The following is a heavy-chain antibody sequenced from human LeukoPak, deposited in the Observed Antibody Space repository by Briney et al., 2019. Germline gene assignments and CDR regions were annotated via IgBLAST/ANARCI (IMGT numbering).Heavy chain of an antibody. CDR1: GFTFRSYG. Sequence: PGRSLRLSCAASGFTFRSYGMHWVRQAPGKGLEWVALISYDGINKYYADSVKGRFTISRDNSDNTLYLQMNSLRAEDTAMYYCAKDKSSGWYLDYFDYWGQGTLSASPQ. J-gene: IGHJ4*02. V-gene: IGHV3-30*18. CDR3: AKDKSSGWYLDYFDY. D-gene: IGHD6-19*01. CDR2: ISYDGINK.